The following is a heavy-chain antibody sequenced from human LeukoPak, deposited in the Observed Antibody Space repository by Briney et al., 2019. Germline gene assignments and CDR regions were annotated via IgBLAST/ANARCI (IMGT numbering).Heavy chain of an antibody. J-gene: IGHJ6*02. CDR2: INPNSGGT. Sequence: ASVKVSCKASGGTFSSYAISWVRQAPGQGLEWMGWINPNSGGTNYAQKFQGRVTMTRDTSISTAYMELSRLRSGDTAVYYCARDLLTLDYYGSGSYPNYGMDVWGQGTTVTVSS. V-gene: IGHV1-2*02. D-gene: IGHD3-10*01. CDR1: GGTFSSYA. CDR3: ARDLLTLDYYGSGSYPNYGMDV.